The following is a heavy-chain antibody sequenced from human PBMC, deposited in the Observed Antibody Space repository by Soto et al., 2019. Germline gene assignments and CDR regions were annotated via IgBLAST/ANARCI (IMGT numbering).Heavy chain of an antibody. Sequence: ASVKVSCKASGYTFTSYGISWVRQAPGQGLEWMGWISAYNGNTNYSQKFQGRLTLTRDTPGNTAYLELNSLISEDTAVYYCATPQDYDGCLDSWGQGTLVTVSS. CDR2: ISAYNGNT. CDR3: ATPQDYDGCLDS. D-gene: IGHD3-22*01. J-gene: IGHJ4*02. CDR1: GYTFTSYG. V-gene: IGHV1-18*01.